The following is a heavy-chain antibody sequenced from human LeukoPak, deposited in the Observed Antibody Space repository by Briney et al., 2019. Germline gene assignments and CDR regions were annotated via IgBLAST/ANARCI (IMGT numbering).Heavy chain of an antibody. CDR3: ARLHRRQFTSFDY. Sequence: GGPLRLSCAASGFTVSNTYMSWVRQAPGKGLEWVSAIYSEGSTYYLDSVRGRFTISRDSSNNTLYLQMNSLRADDTAVYYCARLHRRQFTSFDYWGQGTLITVS. CDR1: GFTVSNTY. J-gene: IGHJ4*02. V-gene: IGHV3-53*01. D-gene: IGHD4-11*01. CDR2: IYSEGST.